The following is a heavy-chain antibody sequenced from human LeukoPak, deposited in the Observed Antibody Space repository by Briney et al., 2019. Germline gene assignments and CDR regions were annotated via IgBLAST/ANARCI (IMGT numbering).Heavy chain of an antibody. D-gene: IGHD2-21*02. V-gene: IGHV4-59*01. J-gene: IGHJ4*02. CDR1: GGSISSYY. Sequence: SETLSLTCTVSGGSISSYYWSWIRQPPGKGLEWIGYIYYSGSTNYNPTLKSRVTISVDTSKNQFSLKLSSVTAADTAVYYCARDFPYCGGDCYSHGGYWGQGTLVTVSS. CDR2: IYYSGST. CDR3: ARDFPYCGGDCYSHGGY.